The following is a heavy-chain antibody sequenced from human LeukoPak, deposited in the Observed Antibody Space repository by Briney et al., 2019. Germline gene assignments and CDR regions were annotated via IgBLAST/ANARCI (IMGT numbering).Heavy chain of an antibody. CDR3: AKDPGAHYYGSGSYRRGSYFDY. J-gene: IGHJ4*02. CDR1: GFTFSSYW. D-gene: IGHD3-10*01. CDR2: INSDGSST. Sequence: PGGSLRLSCAASGFTFSSYWMHWVRQAPGKGLVWVSRINSDGSSTDYADSVKGRFTISRDNSKNTLYLQMNSLRAEDTAVYYCAKDPGAHYYGSGSYRRGSYFDYWGQGTLVTVSS. V-gene: IGHV3-74*01.